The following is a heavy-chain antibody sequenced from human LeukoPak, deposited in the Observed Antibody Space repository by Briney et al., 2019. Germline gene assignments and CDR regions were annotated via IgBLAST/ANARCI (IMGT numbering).Heavy chain of an antibody. V-gene: IGHV4-59*02. Sequence: SETLSLTCAVSGGSVSDYYWSWIRQTPGRGLEWIGNIYNSGSTNYNPSLKSRVTISVDTSKNQFSLKLSSVTAADTAVYYCARGRYCSADICSGGDAFDIWGQGTMVSVSS. CDR1: GGSVSDYY. D-gene: IGHD2-15*01. J-gene: IGHJ3*02. CDR3: ARGRYCSADICSGGDAFDI. CDR2: IYNSGST.